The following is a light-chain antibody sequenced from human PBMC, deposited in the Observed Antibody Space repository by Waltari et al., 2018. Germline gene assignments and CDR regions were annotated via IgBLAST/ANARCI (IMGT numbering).Light chain of an antibody. CDR3: QLWASGTYV. J-gene: IGLJ1*01. CDR1: NIGNRI. Sequence: SYEVTQPLSVAVALGQTARITCGGNNIGNRIVHWYQHTPGQAPVLVIYEDDKRPSGIPERFSGSNSENTATLTISRAQAGDEADYYCQLWASGTYVFGPGTKVTVL. CDR2: EDD. V-gene: IGLV3-9*01.